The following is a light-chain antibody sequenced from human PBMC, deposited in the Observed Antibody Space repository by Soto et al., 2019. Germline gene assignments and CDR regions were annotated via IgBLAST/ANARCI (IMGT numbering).Light chain of an antibody. Sequence: QSVLTQPPSASGSPGQSVTISCTGTSSDVGYYNYVSWYQKHPSKTPKIMIYEVSKRPSGVPDRFSGSKSGNTSSLTVSGLQAEDEADYYCSSYAGSNAYVFGTGTKVTVL. V-gene: IGLV2-8*01. CDR2: EVS. J-gene: IGLJ1*01. CDR3: SSYAGSNAYV. CDR1: SSDVGYYNY.